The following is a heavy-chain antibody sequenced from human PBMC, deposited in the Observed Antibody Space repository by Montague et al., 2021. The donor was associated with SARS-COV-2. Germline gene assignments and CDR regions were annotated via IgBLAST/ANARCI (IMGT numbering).Heavy chain of an antibody. Sequence: SETLSLTCTVSGGSISNYYWSWIRQPAGKGMEWIGRIYASGNTNYNSSPTRRVTMSVDTSRNQFSVELSSVTAAATDVYDCARDRQRSYCYDSGTCTWGGCGIDVWGQGTTVTVSS. J-gene: IGHJ6*02. CDR2: IYASGNT. V-gene: IGHV4-4*07. D-gene: IGHD3-10*01. CDR1: GGSISNYY. CDR3: ARDRQRSYCYDSGTCTWGGCGIDV.